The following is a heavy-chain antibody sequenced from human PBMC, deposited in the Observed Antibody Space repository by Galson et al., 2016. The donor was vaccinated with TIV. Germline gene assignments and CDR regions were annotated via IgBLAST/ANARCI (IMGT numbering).Heavy chain of an antibody. CDR2: ISLRSSYI. J-gene: IGHJ3*01. Sequence: SLRLSCAASGFTVSGYVMNWVRQAPGKGLEWVSAISLRSSYIYYADSVKGRFAISRDNAKSSLFLQMNSLRAEDTAVYYCARVVSSGDYAFDAFDLWGQGTMVTVSS. CDR1: GFTVSGYV. D-gene: IGHD4-17*01. CDR3: ARVVSSGDYAFDAFDL. V-gene: IGHV3-21*01.